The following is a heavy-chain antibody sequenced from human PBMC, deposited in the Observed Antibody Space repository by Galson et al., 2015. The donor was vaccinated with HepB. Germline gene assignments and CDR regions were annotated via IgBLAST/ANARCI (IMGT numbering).Heavy chain of an antibody. CDR3: ARDGLKWFGARGYFQH. CDR1: GFTFSSYG. V-gene: IGHV3-33*01. J-gene: IGHJ1*01. CDR2: IWYDGSNK. D-gene: IGHD3-10*01. Sequence: SLRLSCAASGFTFSSYGMHWVRQAPGKGLEWVAVIWYDGSNKYYADSVKGRFTISRDNSKNTLYLQMNSLRAEDTAVYYCARDGLKWFGARGYFQHWGQGTLVTVSS.